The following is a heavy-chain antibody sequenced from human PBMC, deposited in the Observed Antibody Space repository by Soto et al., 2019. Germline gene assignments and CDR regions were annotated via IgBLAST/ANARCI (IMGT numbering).Heavy chain of an antibody. J-gene: IGHJ5*02. D-gene: IGHD2-2*01. CDR1: RHSIHSTNHY. CDR2: IFYSGST. CDR3: ARARGHCSSTSCYEKWFDP. V-gene: IGHV4-39*07. Sequence: TLSLTCTLIRHSIHSTNHYWGSIGEPPGKGLEWIGSIFYSGSTYYNPSLKSRVTISVDTSKNQFSLKLSSVTAADTAVYYCARARGHCSSTSCYEKWFDPWGQG.